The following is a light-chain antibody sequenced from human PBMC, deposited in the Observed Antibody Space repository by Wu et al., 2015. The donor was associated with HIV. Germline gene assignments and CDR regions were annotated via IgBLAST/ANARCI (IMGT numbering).Light chain of an antibody. CDR2: DAS. V-gene: IGKV1-9*01. Sequence: IQLTQSPSSLSASIGDRVTITCRASQDIVTYVAWYQQTPGTAPRVLIYDASTLQTGVSSRFSGSGSGTEFTLTIRGLQRDDFAIYYCQQLNSFPLTFGQGTRLEI. CDR1: QDIVTY. J-gene: IGKJ5*01. CDR3: QQLNSFPLT.